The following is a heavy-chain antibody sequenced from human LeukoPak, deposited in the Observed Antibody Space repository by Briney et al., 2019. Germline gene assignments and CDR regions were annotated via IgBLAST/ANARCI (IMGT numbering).Heavy chain of an antibody. CDR2: IYTSGST. V-gene: IGHV4-61*02. CDR3: ARHEGWAVGDYYYGMDV. CDR1: GCSLTSGSYY. D-gene: IGHD6-19*01. J-gene: IGHJ6*02. Sequence: SQTLSHTCTVSGCSLTSGSYYWSWTRQPAGKGLEWIGRIYTSGSTNYNPSLNSRATISVDTSKNQFSLKLSSVTAADTAVYYCARHEGWAVGDYYYGMDVWGQGTTVTVSS.